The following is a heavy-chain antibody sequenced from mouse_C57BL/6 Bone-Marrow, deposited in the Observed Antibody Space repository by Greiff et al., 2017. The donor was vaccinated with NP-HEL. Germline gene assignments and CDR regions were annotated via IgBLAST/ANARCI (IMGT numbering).Heavy chain of an antibody. CDR1: GFTFSDYG. CDR2: ISSGSSTI. J-gene: IGHJ2*01. CDR3: AREALITTVVADYFDY. Sequence: EVQRVESGGGLVKPGGSLKLSCAASGFTFSDYGMHWVRQAPEKGLEWVAYISSGSSTIYYADTVKGRFTLSRDHAKNTLFLQMTSLRSEDTAMYYCAREALITTVVADYFDYWGQGTTLTVSS. V-gene: IGHV5-17*01. D-gene: IGHD1-1*01.